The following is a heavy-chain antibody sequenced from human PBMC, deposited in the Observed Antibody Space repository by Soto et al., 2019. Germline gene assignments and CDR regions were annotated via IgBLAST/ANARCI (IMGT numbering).Heavy chain of an antibody. CDR3: ARGDRYCSSTSCYDY. Sequence: SETLSLTCTVSGGSISSGGYYWSWIRQHPGKGLEWIGYIYYSGSTYYNPSLKSRVTISVDTSKNQFSLKLSSVTAADTAVYYCARGDRYCSSTSCYDYWGQGTLVTVSS. V-gene: IGHV4-31*03. CDR1: GGSISSGGYY. D-gene: IGHD2-2*01. CDR2: IYYSGST. J-gene: IGHJ4*02.